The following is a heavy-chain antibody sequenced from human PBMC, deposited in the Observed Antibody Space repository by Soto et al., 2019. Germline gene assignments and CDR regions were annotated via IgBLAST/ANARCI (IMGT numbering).Heavy chain of an antibody. D-gene: IGHD6-13*01. CDR2: INPSCGST. J-gene: IGHJ1*01. V-gene: IGHV1-46*01. Sequence: ASVKVSCKASGYTFTSYYMHWVRQAPGQGLEWMGIINPSCGSTSYAQRFQGRVTMTRDTSTSTVYMELSSLSSEDTAVYYCARDVGSWYGQPAEYFQHWGQGTLVTVSS. CDR1: GYTFTSYY. CDR3: ARDVGSWYGQPAEYFQH.